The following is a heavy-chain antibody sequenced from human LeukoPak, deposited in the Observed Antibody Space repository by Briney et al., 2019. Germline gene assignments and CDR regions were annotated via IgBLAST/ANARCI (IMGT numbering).Heavy chain of an antibody. CDR2: ISAYNGNT. Sequence: GASVKVSCKASGYTFTSYGISWVRQAPGQGLEWMGWISAYNGNTNYAQKLQGRVTMTTDTSTSTAYVELRSLRSDDTAVYYCARRPRITMVRGNYYYYMDVWGKGTTVTVSS. CDR1: GYTFTSYG. D-gene: IGHD3-10*01. V-gene: IGHV1-18*01. J-gene: IGHJ6*03. CDR3: ARRPRITMVRGNYYYYMDV.